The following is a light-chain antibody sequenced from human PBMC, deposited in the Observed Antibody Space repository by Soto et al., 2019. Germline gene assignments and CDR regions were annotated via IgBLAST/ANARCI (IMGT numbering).Light chain of an antibody. CDR3: QQYDSYSTWT. J-gene: IGKJ1*01. CDR1: QSISRW. Sequence: DIQMTQSPSTLAASVGDRVTITCRASQSISRWLAWYQQKPVKAPKVLIFDASILESGVPSRFSGSGSGTEFTLTISSLQPDDFATYYCQQYDSYSTWTFGQGTKVEIK. CDR2: DAS. V-gene: IGKV1-5*01.